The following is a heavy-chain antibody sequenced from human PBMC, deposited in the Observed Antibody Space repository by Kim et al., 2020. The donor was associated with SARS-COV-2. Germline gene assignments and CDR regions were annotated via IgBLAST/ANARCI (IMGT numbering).Heavy chain of an antibody. Sequence: GGSLRLSCAASGFTFSSYAMHWVRQAPGKGLEWVAVISYDGSNKYYADSVKGRFTISRDNSKNTLYLQMNSLRAEDTAVYYCARTYSGSYRDAFDIWGQGTMVTVSS. CDR1: GFTFSSYA. V-gene: IGHV3-30*04. D-gene: IGHD1-26*01. CDR2: ISYDGSNK. J-gene: IGHJ3*02. CDR3: ARTYSGSYRDAFDI.